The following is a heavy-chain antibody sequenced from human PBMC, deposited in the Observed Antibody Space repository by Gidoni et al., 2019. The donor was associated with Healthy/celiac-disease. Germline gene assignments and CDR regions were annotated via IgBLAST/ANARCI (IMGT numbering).Heavy chain of an antibody. CDR3: ARGRGKRKAPANNDY. D-gene: IGHD6-6*01. Sequence: QVQQVQSGAEAKKPGGSVKVSCKASGYTFTSYDINWVRQATGQGLEWMGWMNPNSGNTGYAQKCQSRVTMTRNTSISTAYMELSSLRSEDTAVYYCARGRGKRKAPANNDYWGQGTLVTVSS. J-gene: IGHJ4*02. CDR2: MNPNSGNT. V-gene: IGHV1-8*01. CDR1: GYTFTSYD.